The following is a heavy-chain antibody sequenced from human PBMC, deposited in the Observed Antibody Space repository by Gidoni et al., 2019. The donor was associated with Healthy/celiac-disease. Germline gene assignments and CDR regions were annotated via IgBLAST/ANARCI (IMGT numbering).Heavy chain of an antibody. Sequence: QVQLVQSGAEVKKPGASVKVSCKASGYTFTSYAMHWVRQAPGQRLEWMGWINAGNGNTKYSQKFQGRVTITRDTSASTAYMELSSLRSEDTAVYYCARGERAMEEHMTTVTTNWFDPWGQGTLVTVSS. V-gene: IGHV1-3*01. CDR2: INAGNGNT. J-gene: IGHJ5*02. CDR1: GYTFTSYA. CDR3: ARGERAMEEHMTTVTTNWFDP. D-gene: IGHD4-17*01.